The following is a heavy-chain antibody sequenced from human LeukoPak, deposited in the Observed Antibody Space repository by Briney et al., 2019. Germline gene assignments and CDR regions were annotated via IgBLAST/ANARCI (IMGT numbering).Heavy chain of an antibody. Sequence: GGSLRLSCAASGFTFSSFGMHWVRQAPGKGLEWAAFIYYDGSKTYYADSVKGRFTISRDNSKNTLFLQMNSLRAEDTAAYYCAKDINYYDSSGLLGDYWGQGTLVTVSS. CDR1: GFTFSSFG. D-gene: IGHD3-22*01. V-gene: IGHV3-30*02. CDR3: AKDINYYDSSGLLGDY. CDR2: IYYDGSKT. J-gene: IGHJ4*02.